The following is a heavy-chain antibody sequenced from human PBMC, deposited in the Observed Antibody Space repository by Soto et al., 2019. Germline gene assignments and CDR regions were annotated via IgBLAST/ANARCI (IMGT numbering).Heavy chain of an antibody. CDR3: ARWGSVTTYYSYYYFDV. J-gene: IGHJ6*03. V-gene: IGHV4-59*01. D-gene: IGHD4-17*01. CDR1: GGSISSYY. Sequence: SETLSLTCTVSGGSISSYYWSWIRQPPGKGLEWIGYIYYSGSTNYNPSLKSRVTISVDTSKNQFSLKLSSVTAADTAVYYCARWGSVTTYYSYYYFDVSGKGTTGTVFS. CDR2: IYYSGST.